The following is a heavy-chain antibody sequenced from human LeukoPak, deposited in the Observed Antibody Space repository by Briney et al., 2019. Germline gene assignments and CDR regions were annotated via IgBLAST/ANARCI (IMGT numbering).Heavy chain of an antibody. CDR3: ARTGLGIYSFDY. V-gene: IGHV3-48*01. CDR2: IRGSGSDI. J-gene: IGHJ4*02. Sequence: GRSLRLSCAASGFTFSSYGMNWVRQAPGKGLEWVSYIRGSGSDINYADSVKGRFTISRDNAKNSLYLQMNSLRAEGTAVYYCARTGLGIYSFDYWGQGTLVTVSS. D-gene: IGHD3/OR15-3a*01. CDR1: GFTFSSYG.